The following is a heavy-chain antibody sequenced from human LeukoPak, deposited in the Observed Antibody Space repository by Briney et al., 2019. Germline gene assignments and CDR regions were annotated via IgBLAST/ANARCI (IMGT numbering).Heavy chain of an antibody. J-gene: IGHJ5*02. Sequence: GGSLRLSCAASGFSVSRKCMSWVRQTPGKGLEWVSLIYSGDTTYYADSVKGRFTISRDNSKNTLYLQMNSLRAEDTAVYYCAKDFGQQLILGWFDPWGQGTLVTVSS. CDR1: GFSVSRKC. D-gene: IGHD3-16*01. V-gene: IGHV3-53*05. CDR3: AKDFGQQLILGWFDP. CDR2: IYSGDTT.